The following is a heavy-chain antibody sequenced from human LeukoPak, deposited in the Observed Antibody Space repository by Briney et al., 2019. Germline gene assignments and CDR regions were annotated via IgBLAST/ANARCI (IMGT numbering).Heavy chain of an antibody. CDR3: ARLTAVSIGQQFDY. D-gene: IGHD1-1*01. CDR2: IYYTGDT. V-gene: IGHV4-39*01. J-gene: IGHJ4*02. CDR1: GSSINSRNYY. Sequence: PSETLSLTCSVFGSSINSRNYYWAWIRQSPGKGLEWIASIYYTGDTYYNPSLQSRVSISADTSNNQFSLRLTSVTAADTAIFHCARLTAVSIGQQFDYWGQGILVTVFS.